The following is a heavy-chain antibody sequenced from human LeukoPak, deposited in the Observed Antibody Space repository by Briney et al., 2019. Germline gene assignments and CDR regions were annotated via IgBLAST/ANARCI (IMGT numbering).Heavy chain of an antibody. J-gene: IGHJ4*02. Sequence: PSETLSLTCAVSGGSISSYYWSWIRQPPGKGLEWIGEINHSGGTNYNPSLKSRVTISVDTSKNQFSLKLSSVTAADTAVYYCARVRNYGSGSYYPYFDYWGQGTLVTVSS. V-gene: IGHV4-34*01. CDR3: ARVRNYGSGSYYPYFDY. D-gene: IGHD3-10*01. CDR1: GGSISSYY. CDR2: INHSGGT.